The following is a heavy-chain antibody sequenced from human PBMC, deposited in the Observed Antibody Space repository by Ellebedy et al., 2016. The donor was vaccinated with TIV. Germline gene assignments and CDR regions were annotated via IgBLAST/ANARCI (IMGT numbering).Heavy chain of an antibody. D-gene: IGHD6-13*01. CDR1: GGAISSGGHY. Sequence: MPSETLSLTCTVSGGAISSGGHYWNWVRQHPGKGLEWIGYIYYSGSTNYNPSLKSRVTITSDTSKNQFSLKLTSVTAADTAMYSCARGAHSTFDAFDIWGQGTMVTVSS. V-gene: IGHV4-31*03. J-gene: IGHJ3*02. CDR2: IYYSGST. CDR3: ARGAHSTFDAFDI.